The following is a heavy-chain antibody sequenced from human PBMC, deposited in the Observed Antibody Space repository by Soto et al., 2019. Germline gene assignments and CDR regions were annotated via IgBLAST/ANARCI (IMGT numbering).Heavy chain of an antibody. V-gene: IGHV4-34*12. J-gene: IGHJ4*02. CDR3: APQVVPTATKKP. D-gene: IGHD2-2*01. CDR2: IIHTGST. CDR1: FGSFSGYY. Sequence: SETLSLTGAVYFGSFSGYYGSWILQPPGKGLEWIGEIIHTGSTNYNPSLKSRVTISIDTSKKQFSLKLSSVTAADTAVYYCAPQVVPTATKKPWGQGTLVTVSS.